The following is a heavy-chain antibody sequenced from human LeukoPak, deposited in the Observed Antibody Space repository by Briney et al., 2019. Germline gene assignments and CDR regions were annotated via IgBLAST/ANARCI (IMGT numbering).Heavy chain of an antibody. Sequence: GGSLRLSCAASEFTFSSYWMSWVRQAPGKGLEWVAIIKQDGSARYYVDSVKGRFTISRDNADNSLSLQMNSLRPDDTAVYFCARDQSLAGWGQGTLVTVSS. CDR1: EFTFSSYW. D-gene: IGHD2-15*01. J-gene: IGHJ4*02. V-gene: IGHV3-7*01. CDR3: ARDQSLAG. CDR2: IKQDGSAR.